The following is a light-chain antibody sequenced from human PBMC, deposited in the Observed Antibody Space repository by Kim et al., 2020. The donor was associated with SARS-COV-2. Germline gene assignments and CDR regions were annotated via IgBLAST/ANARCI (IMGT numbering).Light chain of an antibody. CDR2: EDN. J-gene: IGLJ3*02. Sequence: TVTLACTRSSGSIASNYVQWYQQRPGSAPTTVIYEDNQRPSGVPDRFSGSIDSSSNSASLTISGLKTEDEADYYCQSYDSSNSHWVFGGGTQLTVL. CDR3: QSYDSSNSHWV. V-gene: IGLV6-57*03. CDR1: SGSIASNY.